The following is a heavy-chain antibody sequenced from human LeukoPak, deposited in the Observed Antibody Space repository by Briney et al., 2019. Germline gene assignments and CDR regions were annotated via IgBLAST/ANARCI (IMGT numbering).Heavy chain of an antibody. V-gene: IGHV3-23*01. J-gene: IGHJ4*02. CDR3: AKEVRESAWFYFDY. Sequence: GGSLRLSCAASGFTFSAHSMSWVRQAPGKGLEWVSSIRSNGDSTYYAESVKGRFTISRDNSKNTVYLQMNSLRADDTAVYFCAKEVRESAWFYFDYWGQGALVTVAS. CDR2: IRSNGDST. D-gene: IGHD3-10*01. CDR1: GFTFSAHS.